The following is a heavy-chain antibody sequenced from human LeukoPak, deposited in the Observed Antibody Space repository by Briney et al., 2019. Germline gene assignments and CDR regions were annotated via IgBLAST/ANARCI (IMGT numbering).Heavy chain of an antibody. V-gene: IGHV4-39*01. Sequence: PSETLSLTCTVSGGSISSSPYYWGWIRQPPGKGLEWIGNIYYSGSTYYNPSLTTRVTISVDTSKNQFSLKLTSVTAADTAVYYCARHASVDGNWPRPLDYWGQGSLVTVSS. CDR2: IYYSGST. CDR3: ARHASVDGNWPRPLDY. CDR1: GGSISSSPYY. J-gene: IGHJ4*02. D-gene: IGHD6-19*01.